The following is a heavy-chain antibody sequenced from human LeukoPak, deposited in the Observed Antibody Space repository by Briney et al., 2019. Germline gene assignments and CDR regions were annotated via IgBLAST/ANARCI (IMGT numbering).Heavy chain of an antibody. D-gene: IGHD6-13*01. CDR3: VKEYSNTWYYFDY. CDR2: TSFDGSQN. Sequence: PGGSLRLSCAAPGFTLSNYGMHWVRQAPGKGLEWVAVTSFDGSQNYYTDSVKGRFTISRDNSKNTLFLQMNSLRAEDTAVYFCVKEYSNTWYYFDYWGQGTLVTVSS. J-gene: IGHJ4*02. CDR1: GFTLSNYG. V-gene: IGHV3-30*18.